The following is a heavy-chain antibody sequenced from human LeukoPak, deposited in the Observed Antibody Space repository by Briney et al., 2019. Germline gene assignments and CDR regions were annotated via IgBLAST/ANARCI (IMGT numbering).Heavy chain of an antibody. D-gene: IGHD3-3*01. Sequence: GGSLRLSCAASGFTFSSYAMSWVRQAPGKGLEWVSAISGRGGSTYYADSVKGRFTISRDNSKNTLYLQMNSLRAEDTAVYYCASAWWYYDFWSGYYNFDYWGQGTLVTVSS. CDR3: ASAWWYYDFWSGYYNFDY. V-gene: IGHV3-23*01. CDR1: GFTFSSYA. J-gene: IGHJ4*02. CDR2: ISGRGGST.